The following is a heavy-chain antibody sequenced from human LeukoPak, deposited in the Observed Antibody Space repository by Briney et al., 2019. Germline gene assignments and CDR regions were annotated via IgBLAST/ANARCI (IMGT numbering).Heavy chain of an antibody. CDR1: GGSISANY. D-gene: IGHD2-2*01. V-gene: IGHV4-4*07. CDR2: IYSSGST. CDR3: ARLVRFWFCSSTSCPGNAFDI. Sequence: PSETLSLTCTVSGGSISANYWIWMRQSAGKGLEYIGRIYSSGSTNYNPSLKSRVTMSVDTSKNQFSLKLSSVTAADTAVYYCARLVRFWFCSSTSCPGNAFDIWGQGTMVTASS. J-gene: IGHJ3*02.